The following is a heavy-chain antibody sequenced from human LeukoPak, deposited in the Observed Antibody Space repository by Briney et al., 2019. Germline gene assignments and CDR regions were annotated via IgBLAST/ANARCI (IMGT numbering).Heavy chain of an antibody. Sequence: GGSLRLSCAASGFTFSSYWMSWVRQAPGKGLEWVANIKQDGCEKYYVDSVKGRFTISRDNAKNSLYLQMNSLRAEDTAVYYCARDLERFRREAFDIWGQGTMVTVSS. CDR3: ARDLERFRREAFDI. V-gene: IGHV3-7*01. CDR1: GFTFSSYW. D-gene: IGHD1-1*01. CDR2: IKQDGCEK. J-gene: IGHJ3*02.